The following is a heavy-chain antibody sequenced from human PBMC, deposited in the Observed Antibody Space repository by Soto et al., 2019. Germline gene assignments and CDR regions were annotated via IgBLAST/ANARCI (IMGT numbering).Heavy chain of an antibody. CDR3: ARADIVATTDYYYYYMDV. D-gene: IGHD5-12*01. V-gene: IGHV1-69*02. CDR1: GGTFSSYT. J-gene: IGHJ6*03. CDR2: IIPILGIA. Sequence: ASVKVSCKASGGTFSSYTISWVRQAPGQGLEWMGRIIPILGIANYAQKFQGRVTITADKSTSTAYMELSSLRSEETAVYYWARADIVATTDYYYYYMDVGGKGTTVTASS.